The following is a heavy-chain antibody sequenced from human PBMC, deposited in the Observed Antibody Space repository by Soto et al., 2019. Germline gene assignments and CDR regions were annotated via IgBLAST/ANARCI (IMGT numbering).Heavy chain of an antibody. CDR2: INTGNGDS. D-gene: IGHD2-2*02. V-gene: IGHV1-3*04. CDR1: GYVFTSFA. CDR3: ARSKTILLPRFAY. J-gene: IGHJ4*02. Sequence: ASVKGSCTTSGYVFTSFAIHWMRQAPGQGPEWMGWINTGNGDSKYSEKFQDRVTITRDTSATTAYMELSSLRSEDTAVYYCARSKTILLPRFAYPGQGNLVIVSS.